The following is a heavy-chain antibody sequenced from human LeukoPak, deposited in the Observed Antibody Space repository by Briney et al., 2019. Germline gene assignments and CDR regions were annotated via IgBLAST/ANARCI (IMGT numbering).Heavy chain of an antibody. CDR2: ISNSGST. V-gene: IGHV4-59*11. CDR1: GGAIISHY. J-gene: IGHJ6*02. Sequence: SETLSLTCTVSGGAIISHYWTWIRQSPVKGLEWIGDISNSGSTSYNPSLKSRVTISIDTSKNQFSLKLSSVTAADTAVYYCARGRTGYYYYYGMDVWGQGTTVTVSS. CDR3: ARGRTGYYYYYGMDV. D-gene: IGHD1-14*01.